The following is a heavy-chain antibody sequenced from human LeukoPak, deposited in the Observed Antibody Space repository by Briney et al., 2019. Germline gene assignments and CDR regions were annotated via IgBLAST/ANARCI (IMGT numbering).Heavy chain of an antibody. D-gene: IGHD3-22*01. J-gene: IGHJ4*02. CDR1: GYTFTSYG. V-gene: IGHV1-18*01. Sequence: ASVKVSCKASGYTFTSYGISWVRQAPGQGLEWMGWISAYNGNTNYAQKFQGRVTITTDESTSTAYMELSSLRSEDTAVYYCARSRDYYDSSGYYFGFDYWGQGTLVTVSS. CDR2: ISAYNGNT. CDR3: ARSRDYYDSSGYYFGFDY.